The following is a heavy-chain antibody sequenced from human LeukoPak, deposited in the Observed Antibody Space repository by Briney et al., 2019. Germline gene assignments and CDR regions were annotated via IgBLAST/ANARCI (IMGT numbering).Heavy chain of an antibody. Sequence: ASVKVSCKASAYTFTGYYMHWVRQAPGQGLEWMGWTNPNSGGTNYAQKFQGRVTMTRDTSISTAYMELSRLRSDDTAVYYCARQQWLRLSENWFDPWGQGTLVTVSS. CDR2: TNPNSGGT. CDR1: AYTFTGYY. D-gene: IGHD5-12*01. J-gene: IGHJ5*02. V-gene: IGHV1-2*02. CDR3: ARQQWLRLSENWFDP.